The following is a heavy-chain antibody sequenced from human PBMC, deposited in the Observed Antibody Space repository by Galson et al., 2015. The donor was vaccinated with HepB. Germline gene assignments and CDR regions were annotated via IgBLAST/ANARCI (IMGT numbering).Heavy chain of an antibody. V-gene: IGHV3-30*04. D-gene: IGHD3-10*01. Sequence: SLRLSCAASGFTFSDYAIHWVRQAPGEGLEWVAVISYDGSNKFYTESVKGRFTISRDNSKNTLYLQMNSLRAEDTAVYYCARFRGSRSPISQYYYYCMDVWGQGTPVTVSS. CDR3: ARFRGSRSPISQYYYYCMDV. CDR1: GFTFSDYA. J-gene: IGHJ6*02. CDR2: ISYDGSNK.